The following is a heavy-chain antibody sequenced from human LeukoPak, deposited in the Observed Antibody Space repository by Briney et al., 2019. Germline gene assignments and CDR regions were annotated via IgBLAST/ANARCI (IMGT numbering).Heavy chain of an antibody. CDR1: GGSISSYY. Sequence: PSETLSLTCTVSGGSISSYYWSWIRQPPGKGLEWIGYIYYSGSTNYNPSLKSRVTISVGTSKNQFSLKLSSVTAADTAVYYCARSYYDILTGYYADFDWYFDLWGRGTLVTVSS. CDR2: IYYSGST. CDR3: ARSYYDILTGYYADFDWYFDL. J-gene: IGHJ2*01. D-gene: IGHD3-9*01. V-gene: IGHV4-59*01.